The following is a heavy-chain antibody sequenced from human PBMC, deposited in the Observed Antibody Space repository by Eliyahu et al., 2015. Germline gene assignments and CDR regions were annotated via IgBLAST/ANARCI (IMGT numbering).Heavy chain of an antibody. CDR3: ARAEDWGSYRLFGY. Sequence: QLQLQESGPGLVKPSETLSLTCSVSXGSIIXTSYYWXWIRQPPGKGLEWIASIYYSGSTYYNPSLKSRVTISVDTSKNQFSLNLSSVTAADTAVYYCARAEDWGSYRLFGYWGQGILVTVSS. D-gene: IGHD3-16*02. CDR1: XGSIIXTSYY. J-gene: IGHJ4*02. CDR2: IYYSGST. V-gene: IGHV4-39*01.